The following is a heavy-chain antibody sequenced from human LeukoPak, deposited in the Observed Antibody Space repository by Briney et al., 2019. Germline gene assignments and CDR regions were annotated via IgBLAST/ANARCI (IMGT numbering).Heavy chain of an antibody. J-gene: IGHJ6*02. CDR3: ASGEGEHSSGGTTFYGMDV. V-gene: IGHV1-46*01. CDR2: INPSGGST. CDR1: GFTSTRFY. Sequence: ASVKVSCKASGFTSTRFYMHWVRQAPGQGLEWMGIINPSGGSTSYAQKFQGRVTMTRDTSTSTVYMELSSLRSEDTAVYYCASGEGEHSSGGTTFYGMDVWGQGTTVTVSS. D-gene: IGHD2/OR15-2a*01.